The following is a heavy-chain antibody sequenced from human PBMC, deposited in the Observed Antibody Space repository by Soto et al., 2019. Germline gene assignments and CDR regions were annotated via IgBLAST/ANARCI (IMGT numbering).Heavy chain of an antibody. V-gene: IGHV3-21*01. CDR2: ISSSTSYI. CDR3: ARDRGTNSGSYSFWFDP. D-gene: IGHD1-26*01. CDR1: GFTFSSYS. Sequence: GGSVRLSCAASGFTFSSYSMNCVRQSPGKWLEWVSSISSSTSYIYYADSVKGRFTISRDNTKNSLYLQMNSLRAEDTAVYYCARDRGTNSGSYSFWFDPWGQGTLVTVSS. J-gene: IGHJ5*02.